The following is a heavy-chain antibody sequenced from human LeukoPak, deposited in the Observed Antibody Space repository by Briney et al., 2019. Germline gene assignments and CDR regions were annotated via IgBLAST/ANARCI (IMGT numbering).Heavy chain of an antibody. D-gene: IGHD1-26*01. CDR1: GFTFSSYA. CDR2: ISGSGGST. V-gene: IGHV3-23*01. CDR3: AKDPLGGSSY. J-gene: IGHJ4*02. Sequence: GGSLRLSCAASGFTFSSYAMSWVRQAPGKGLEWVSAISGSGGSTYYADSVKGRFTISRDNSENTLYLQINSLRAEDTAVYYCAKDPLGGSSYWGQGTLVTVSS.